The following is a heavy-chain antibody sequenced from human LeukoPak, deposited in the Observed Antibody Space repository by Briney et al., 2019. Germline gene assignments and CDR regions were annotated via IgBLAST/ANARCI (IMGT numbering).Heavy chain of an antibody. Sequence: GESLKISCKGSGYSFTSYWISWVRQMPGKGLEWMGRIDPSDSYTNYSPSFQGHVTISADKPISTAYLQWSSLKASDTAMYYCATYSDYDILTGYYVTDAFDIWGQGTMVTVSS. CDR3: ATYSDYDILTGYYVTDAFDI. D-gene: IGHD3-9*01. CDR2: IDPSDSYT. J-gene: IGHJ3*02. V-gene: IGHV5-10-1*01. CDR1: GYSFTSYW.